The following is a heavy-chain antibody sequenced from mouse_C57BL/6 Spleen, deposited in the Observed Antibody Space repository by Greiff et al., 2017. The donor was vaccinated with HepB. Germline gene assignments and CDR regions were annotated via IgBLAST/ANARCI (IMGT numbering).Heavy chain of an antibody. J-gene: IGHJ4*01. D-gene: IGHD2-1*01. CDR1: GFNIKDDY. V-gene: IGHV14-4*01. CDR3: TTGTIYYGNDYAMDY. Sequence: SGAELVRPGASVKLSCTASGFNIKDDYMHWVKQRPEQGLEWIGWIDPENGDTEYASKFQGKATITADTSSNTAYLQLSSLTSEDTAVYYCTTGTIYYGNDYAMDYWGQGTSVTVSS. CDR2: IDPENGDT.